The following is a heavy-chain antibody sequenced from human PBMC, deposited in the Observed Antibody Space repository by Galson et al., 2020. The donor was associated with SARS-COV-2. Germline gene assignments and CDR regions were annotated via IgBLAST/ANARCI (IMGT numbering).Heavy chain of an antibody. D-gene: IGHD3-9*01. Sequence: SGPTLVKPTQTLTQTCTFSGFSLSTSGMCVSWIRQPPGKALEWLALMDWDDDKYYITSLKTRLTISKDTSKNQVVLTMTNMDPVDTATYYCARTYYDILTGYYIPFDYWGQGTLVTVSS. J-gene: IGHJ4*02. CDR3: ARTYYDILTGYYIPFDY. CDR1: GFSLSTSGMC. CDR2: MDWDDDK. V-gene: IGHV2-70*01.